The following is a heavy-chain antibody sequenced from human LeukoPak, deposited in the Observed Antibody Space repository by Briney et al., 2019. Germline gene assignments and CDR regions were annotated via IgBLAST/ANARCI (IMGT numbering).Heavy chain of an antibody. V-gene: IGHV4-34*01. J-gene: IGHJ4*02. Sequence: SETLSLTCAVYGGSFSGYYWSWIRQPPGKGLEWIGEINYSGSTNYNPSLKSRVTMSVDTSKNQFSLKLSSVSAADTAVYYCARDVVAAAGTWDYWGQGTLVTVSS. CDR3: ARDVVAAAGTWDY. CDR1: GGSFSGYY. D-gene: IGHD6-13*01. CDR2: INYSGST.